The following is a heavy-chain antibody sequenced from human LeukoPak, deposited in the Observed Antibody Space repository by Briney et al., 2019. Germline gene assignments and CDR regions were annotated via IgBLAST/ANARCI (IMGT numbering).Heavy chain of an antibody. Sequence: GRSLRLSCAASGFTFSSYGMHWVRQAPGKGLEWVAVISYDGSNKYYADSVKGRFTISRDNSKNTLYLQMNSLRAEDTAVYYSAKDVSIVVVVAATDYYYGMDVWGQGTTVTVSS. CDR1: GFTFSSYG. J-gene: IGHJ6*02. CDR2: ISYDGSNK. CDR3: AKDVSIVVVVAATDYYYGMDV. V-gene: IGHV3-30*18. D-gene: IGHD2-15*01.